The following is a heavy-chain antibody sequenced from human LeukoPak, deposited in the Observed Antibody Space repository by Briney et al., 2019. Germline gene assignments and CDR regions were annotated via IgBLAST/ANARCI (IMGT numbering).Heavy chain of an antibody. CDR1: GGSFSDYY. Sequence: PSETLSLTCAVYGGSFSDYYWSWLRQPPGKGLEWIGEVNHSGGTNYNPSLKSRVTISVDKSKNQFSLKLTSVTAADTAVYYCARVRNYDRWGQGTLVTVSS. CDR2: VNHSGGT. CDR3: ARVRNYDR. V-gene: IGHV4-34*01. J-gene: IGHJ4*02. D-gene: IGHD3-16*01.